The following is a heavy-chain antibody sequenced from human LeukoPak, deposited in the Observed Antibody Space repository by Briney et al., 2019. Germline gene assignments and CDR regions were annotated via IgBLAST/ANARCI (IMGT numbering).Heavy chain of an antibody. Sequence: PGGSLRLSCAASGFTFSSYAMSWVRQAPGKGLEWVSAISGSGGSTYYADSVKGRFTISRDNSKNTLYLQMNSLRAEDTAVYYCAKAVLWFGELSYFDYWGQGTLVTVSS. CDR3: AKAVLWFGELSYFDY. CDR1: GFTFSSYA. V-gene: IGHV3-23*01. J-gene: IGHJ4*02. D-gene: IGHD3-10*01. CDR2: ISGSGGST.